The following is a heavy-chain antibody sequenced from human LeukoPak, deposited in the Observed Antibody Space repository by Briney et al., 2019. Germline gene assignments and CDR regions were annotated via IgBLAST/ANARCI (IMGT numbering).Heavy chain of an antibody. CDR1: GFTFSNYA. D-gene: IGHD1-26*01. CDR3: ARNPAGIGDY. Sequence: GGSLRLSCAASGFTFSNYAMSWVRQAPGKGLEWVSFISSGSRIIYYADSVKGRFTVSRDNAKNSLYLQMNSLRDEDTAVYYCARNPAGIGDYWGQGTLVTVSS. CDR2: ISSGSRII. V-gene: IGHV3-48*02. J-gene: IGHJ4*02.